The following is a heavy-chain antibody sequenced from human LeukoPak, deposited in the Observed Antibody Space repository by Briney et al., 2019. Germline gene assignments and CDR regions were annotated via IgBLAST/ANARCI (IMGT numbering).Heavy chain of an antibody. CDR2: ISGSGGST. CDR1: GFTFSSYA. V-gene: IGHV3-23*01. D-gene: IGHD2-2*01. J-gene: IGHJ6*03. Sequence: GGSLRLSCAASGFTFSSYAMSWVRQAPGKGLEWVSAISGSGGSTYYADSVKGRFTISRDNSKNTLYLQMNSLRAEDTSVYYCAKCQYQLLFTGYYYYMDVWGKGTTVTVSS. CDR3: AKCQYQLLFTGYYYYMDV.